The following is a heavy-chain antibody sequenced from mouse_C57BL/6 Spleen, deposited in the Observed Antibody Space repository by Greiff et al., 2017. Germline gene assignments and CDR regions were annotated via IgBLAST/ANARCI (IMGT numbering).Heavy chain of an antibody. D-gene: IGHD1-1*01. Sequence: QVQLKQPGAELVRPGSSVKLSCKASGYTFTSYWMDWVKQRPGQGLEWIGNIYPSDSETHYNQKFKDKATLTVDKSSSTAYMQLSSLTSEDSAVYCCARGNYYGSSYDDYWGQGTTLTVSS. V-gene: IGHV1-61*01. CDR2: IYPSDSET. CDR3: ARGNYYGSSYDDY. CDR1: GYTFTSYW. J-gene: IGHJ2*01.